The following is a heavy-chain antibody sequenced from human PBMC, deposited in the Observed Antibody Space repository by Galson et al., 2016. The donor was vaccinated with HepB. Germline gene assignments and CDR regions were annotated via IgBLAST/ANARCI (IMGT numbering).Heavy chain of an antibody. CDR2: IANALNAENR. D-gene: IGHD3-22*01. CDR1: RFPFKIYA. Sequence: SLRLSCAASRFPFKIYAMNWFRQAPGKGLEWVSLIANALNAENRHYADSVNGRFTISRGDANSFLYLHMSSLRVEDTAVYYCAPDYDSSGHFEADWGQGTLVTVS. CDR3: APDYDSSGHFEAD. J-gene: IGHJ4*02. V-gene: IGHV3-23*01.